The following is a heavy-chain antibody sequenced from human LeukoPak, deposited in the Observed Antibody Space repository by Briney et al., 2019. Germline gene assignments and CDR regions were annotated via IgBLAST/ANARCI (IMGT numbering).Heavy chain of an antibody. J-gene: IGHJ3*02. CDR1: GGSISSDYYS. D-gene: IGHD3-22*01. Sequence: SETLSLTCVVSGGSISSDYYSWSRIRQPPGKGLEWIGYIYHSGSTNYNPSLKSRVTISVDTSKNQFSLKLSSVTAADTAVYYCARDRDSSGYYYHAFDIWGQGTMVTVSS. CDR2: IYHSGST. V-gene: IGHV4-30-2*01. CDR3: ARDRDSSGYYYHAFDI.